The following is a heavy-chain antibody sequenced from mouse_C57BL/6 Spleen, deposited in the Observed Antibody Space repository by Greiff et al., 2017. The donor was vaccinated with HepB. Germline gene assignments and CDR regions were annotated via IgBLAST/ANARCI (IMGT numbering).Heavy chain of an antibody. Sequence: DVQLQESGAELVRPGASVKLSCTASGFNIKDDYMHWVKQRPEQGLEWIGWIDPENGDTEYASKFQGKATITADTSSNTAYLQLSSLTSEDTAVYYCTTRSNPNYYAMDYWGQGTSVTVSS. D-gene: IGHD2-5*01. CDR1: GFNIKDDY. CDR3: TTRSNPNYYAMDY. V-gene: IGHV14-4*01. CDR2: IDPENGDT. J-gene: IGHJ4*01.